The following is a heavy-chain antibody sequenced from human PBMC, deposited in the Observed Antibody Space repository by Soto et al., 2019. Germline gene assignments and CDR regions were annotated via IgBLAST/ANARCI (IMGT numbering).Heavy chain of an antibody. V-gene: IGHV4-4*02. D-gene: IGHD1-7*01. J-gene: IGHJ4*02. CDR2: TFESGAT. CDR1: GGSISSSSW. CDR3: TTSHAGELNN. Sequence: SETRSRTCAVSGGSISSSSWWTWVRQSPGKGLEWIGETFESGATNYNPSLKSRLTMSVGKSKNQFSLNLSSLTAADTAVYFCTTSHAGELNNWGQGTLVTVSS.